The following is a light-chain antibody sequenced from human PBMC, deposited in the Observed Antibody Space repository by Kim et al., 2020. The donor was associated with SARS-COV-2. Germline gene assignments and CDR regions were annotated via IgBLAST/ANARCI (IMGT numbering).Light chain of an antibody. CDR3: QSYDSSLTAVV. J-gene: IGLJ2*01. CDR1: SSNIGANYD. V-gene: IGLV1-40*01. CDR2: GDS. Sequence: QSVLTQTPSVSGAPGQMVTISCTGSSSNIGANYDVHWYKQVPGTAPRLLIYGDSIRPSGVPDRFLGSKSGTSASLAITWLQAEDEAEYYCQSYDSSLTAVVFGGGTQLTVL.